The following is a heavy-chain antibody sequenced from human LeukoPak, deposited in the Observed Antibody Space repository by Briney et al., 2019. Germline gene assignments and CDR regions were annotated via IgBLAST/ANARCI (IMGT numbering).Heavy chain of an antibody. CDR3: ARIRDGYNDAYDI. J-gene: IGHJ3*02. CDR1: GYTFTNSY. D-gene: IGHD5-24*01. CDR2: INPDGGNT. Sequence: ASVKVSCKASGYTFTNSYIHWVRQAPGQVLEWMGLINPDGGNTNYAQNFQGRVTLTRDTSTSTVYMELSSLRSEDTAIYYCARIRDGYNDAYDIWGQGTVVTVPS. V-gene: IGHV1-46*01.